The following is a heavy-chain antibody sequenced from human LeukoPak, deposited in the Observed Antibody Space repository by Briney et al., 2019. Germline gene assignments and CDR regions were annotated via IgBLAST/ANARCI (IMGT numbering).Heavy chain of an antibody. CDR2: IYYSGAT. Sequence: TSETLSLTCTVSGGSIWTSSYYWGWIRQPPGKGLEWIGNIYYSGATYYNPSLKSRVTISDDTSKNQFSLRLNSVTAADTAVYYCVRVVWMDVVNTKGGWFDPWGQGTLVTVSS. J-gene: IGHJ5*02. V-gene: IGHV4-39*07. CDR1: GGSIWTSSYY. CDR3: VRVVWMDVVNTKGGWFDP. D-gene: IGHD5-12*01.